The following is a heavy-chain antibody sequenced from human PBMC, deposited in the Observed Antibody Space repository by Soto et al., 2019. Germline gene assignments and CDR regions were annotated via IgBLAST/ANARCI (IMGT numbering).Heavy chain of an antibody. CDR3: AREGGRGSYDSRGYPLPDY. D-gene: IGHD3-22*01. V-gene: IGHV4-61*08. CDR1: GGSVSSAGYY. CDR2: IYYSGNT. Sequence: QVQLQESGPGLVKPSETLSLTCTVSGGSVSSAGYYWSWIRQPPGKGLEWIGYIYYSGNTNYNPSLKSRVTISVDTSKNQFSLKLSSVTAADTAVYYCAREGGRGSYDSRGYPLPDYWGQGTLVTVSS. J-gene: IGHJ4*02.